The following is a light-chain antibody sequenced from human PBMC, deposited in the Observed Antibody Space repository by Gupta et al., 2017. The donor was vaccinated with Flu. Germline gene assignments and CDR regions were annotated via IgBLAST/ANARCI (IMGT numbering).Light chain of an antibody. Sequence: FTREQAASISDRSRQGLEHSDEKTYFHWFQQRPGQSPRRLIYQASKRDSGVPDRFSGSGSGTDFTLKISRVEAEDVGVYYCMQGTHWPPTFGGGTKVEIK. CDR2: QAS. J-gene: IGKJ4*01. CDR1: QGLEHSDEKTY. CDR3: MQGTHWPPT. V-gene: IGKV2-30*02.